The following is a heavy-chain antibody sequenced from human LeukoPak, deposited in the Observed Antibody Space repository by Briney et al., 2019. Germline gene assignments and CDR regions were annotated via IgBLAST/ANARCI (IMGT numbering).Heavy chain of an antibody. CDR2: IYTGDSDT. J-gene: IGHJ6*02. V-gene: IGHV5-51*01. D-gene: IGHD3-9*01. Sequence: GGSLQISGKCSGSIFTSYWIGWVRQLPGKGLEWMGIIYTGDSDTRDSPSLQGHVTISADKSISTAYLQWSSLKASDTAMYYCARLDYDILTGYPPYYYYGMDVWGQGTTVTVSS. CDR3: ARLDYDILTGYPPYYYYGMDV. CDR1: GSIFTSYW.